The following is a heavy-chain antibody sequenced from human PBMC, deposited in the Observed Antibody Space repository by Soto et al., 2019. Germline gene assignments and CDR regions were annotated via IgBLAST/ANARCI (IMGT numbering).Heavy chain of an antibody. CDR3: ASGQQLVRNY. J-gene: IGHJ4*02. V-gene: IGHV4-30-2*01. D-gene: IGHD6-13*01. Sequence: SETLSLTCAVSGGSISSGGYSWSWIRQPPGKGLEWIGYIYHSGSTYYNPSLKSRVTISVDRSKNQFSLKLSSLTAADTAVYYCASGQQLVRNYWGQGTLVIVSS. CDR1: GGSISSGGYS. CDR2: IYHSGST.